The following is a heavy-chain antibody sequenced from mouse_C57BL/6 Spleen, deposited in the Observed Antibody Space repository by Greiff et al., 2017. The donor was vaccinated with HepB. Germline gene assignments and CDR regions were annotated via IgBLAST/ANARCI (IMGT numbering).Heavy chain of an antibody. V-gene: IGHV1-53*01. CDR1: GYTFTSYW. D-gene: IGHD1-1*01. CDR2: INPSNGGT. Sequence: QVHVKQPGTELVKPGASVKLSCKASGYTFTSYWMHWVKQRPGQGLEWIGNINPSNGGTNYNEKFKSKATLTVDKSSSTAYMQLSSLTSEDSAVYYCARRGSYYYGSPFAYWGQGTLVTVSA. J-gene: IGHJ3*01. CDR3: ARRGSYYYGSPFAY.